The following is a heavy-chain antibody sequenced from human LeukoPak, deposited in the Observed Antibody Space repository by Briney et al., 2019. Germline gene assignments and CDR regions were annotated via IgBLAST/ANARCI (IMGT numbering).Heavy chain of an antibody. CDR3: ARLVAGTGEYNFDY. CDR2: IYHSGST. Sequence: SETLSLTCTVSGGSISRYSWNWVRQPPGKGLEWIGYIYHSGSTNYNPSLKSRVTISLDTSKDHFSLSLRSVTAADTAVYYCARLVAGTGEYNFDYWGQGTLVTVSS. CDR1: GGSISRYS. J-gene: IGHJ4*02. V-gene: IGHV4-59*08. D-gene: IGHD6-19*01.